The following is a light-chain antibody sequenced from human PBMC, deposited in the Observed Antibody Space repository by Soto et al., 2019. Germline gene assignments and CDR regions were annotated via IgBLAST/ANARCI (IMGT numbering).Light chain of an antibody. V-gene: IGLV2-11*01. CDR1: SSDVGGYNY. Sequence: QSALTQPRSVSGSPGQSVTISCTGTSSDVGGYNYVSWYQQHPGKAPKLMIYDVSKRPAGVPDRFSGSKSGNTASRTISGLQAEDEAEYYCCSYAGSYTFVVFGGGTKLTVL. CDR2: DVS. J-gene: IGLJ2*01. CDR3: CSYAGSYTFVV.